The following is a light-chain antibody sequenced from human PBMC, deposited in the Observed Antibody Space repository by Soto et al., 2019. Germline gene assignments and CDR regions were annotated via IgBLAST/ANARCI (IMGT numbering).Light chain of an antibody. J-gene: IGKJ1*01. CDR2: GAS. CDR3: QQYNEWPRT. V-gene: IGKV3-15*01. Sequence: EIVLTQSPGTLSLSPGERATLSCRASQSVSSSYLAWYQQKPGQAPRLLIYGASPRASTIPDRFSGSGSGTEFTLTISSLQSEDFAVYYCQQYNEWPRTFGQGTRVEFK. CDR1: QSVSSSY.